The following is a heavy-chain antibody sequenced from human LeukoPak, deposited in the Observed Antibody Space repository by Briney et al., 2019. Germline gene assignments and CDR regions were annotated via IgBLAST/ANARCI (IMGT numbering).Heavy chain of an antibody. V-gene: IGHV3-23*01. D-gene: IGHD2-15*01. CDR1: GFTFSNYA. CDR2: ISGSGGST. Sequence: GGSLRLSCAASGFTFSNYAMSWVRQAPGKGLEWVSVISGSGGSTFYADSVKGRFTISRDNSKNTLSQQMNSLRVEDTAMYYCAKDVRRCNGGCTWGQGTLVTVSS. J-gene: IGHJ5*02. CDR3: AKDVRRCNGGCT.